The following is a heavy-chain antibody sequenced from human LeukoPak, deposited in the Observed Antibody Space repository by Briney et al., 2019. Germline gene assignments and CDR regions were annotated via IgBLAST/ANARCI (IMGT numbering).Heavy chain of an antibody. CDR3: ARDSSGLIDY. J-gene: IGHJ4*02. D-gene: IGHD6-19*01. V-gene: IGHV1-69*05. Sequence: ASVKVSCKASGGTFSSYAISWVRQAPGQGLEWMGGIIPIFGTANYAQKLQGRVTMTTDTSTSTAYMELRSLRSDDTAVYYCARDSSGLIDYWGQGTLVTVSS. CDR1: GGTFSSYA. CDR2: IIPIFGTA.